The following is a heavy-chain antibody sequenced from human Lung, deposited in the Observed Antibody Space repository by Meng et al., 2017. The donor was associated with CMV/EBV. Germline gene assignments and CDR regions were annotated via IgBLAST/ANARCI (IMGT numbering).Heavy chain of an antibody. J-gene: IGHJ1*01. D-gene: IGHD3-10*01. Sequence: QVALRESGPALVKPSESLSLTFAVSGDSITNHNWWAWVRQPPGKGLEWIGEIPHRGSSAYNPSLKSRVSMSIDKSKNQFSLKLTSVTAADTAVYHCLRRSGGSVWGQGTLVTVSS. V-gene: IGHV4-4*02. CDR2: IPHRGSS. CDR3: LRRSGGSV. CDR1: GDSITNHNW.